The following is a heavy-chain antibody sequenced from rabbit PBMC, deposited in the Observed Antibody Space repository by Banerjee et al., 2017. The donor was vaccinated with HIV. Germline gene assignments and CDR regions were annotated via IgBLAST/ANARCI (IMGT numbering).Heavy chain of an antibody. CDR2: INTGSGKT. Sequence: EESGGDLVKPEGSLTLTCTASGFSFSSGYWICWVRQAPGKGLEWIGCINTGSGKTWYASWAKGRFTISKTSSTTVTLQMTSLTAADTATYFCATTSNYYNGFEVWGQGTLVTVS. CDR3: ATTSNYYNGFEV. CDR1: GFSFSSGYW. V-gene: IGHV1S45*01. D-gene: IGHD8-1*01. J-gene: IGHJ3*01.